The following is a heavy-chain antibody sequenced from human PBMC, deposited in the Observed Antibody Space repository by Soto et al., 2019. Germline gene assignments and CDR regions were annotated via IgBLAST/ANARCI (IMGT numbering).Heavy chain of an antibody. Sequence: ASVKVSCKASGGTFSSYAISWVRQAPGQGLEWMGGIIPIFGTANYAQKFQGRVTITADESTSTAYMELSSLRSEDTAVYYCASAVYGAGSYYSSPYYGMDVWGQGTTVTVSS. D-gene: IGHD3-10*01. CDR1: GGTFSSYA. CDR2: IIPIFGTA. CDR3: ASAVYGAGSYYSSPYYGMDV. V-gene: IGHV1-69*13. J-gene: IGHJ6*02.